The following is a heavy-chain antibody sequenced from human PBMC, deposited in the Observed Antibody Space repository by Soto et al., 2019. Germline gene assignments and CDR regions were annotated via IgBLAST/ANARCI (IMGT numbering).Heavy chain of an antibody. J-gene: IGHJ5*02. CDR1: GFTFSSYA. V-gene: IGHV3-30-3*01. D-gene: IGHD6-19*01. CDR2: ISYDGSNK. CDR3: SRSRYWLVLAHWFAR. Sequence: PGGSLRLSCAASGFTFSSYAMHWVRQAPGKGLEWVAVISYDGSNKYYADSVKGRFTISRDNSKNTLYLQMNSLRAEDTAVYYCSRSRYWLVLAHWFARRGK.